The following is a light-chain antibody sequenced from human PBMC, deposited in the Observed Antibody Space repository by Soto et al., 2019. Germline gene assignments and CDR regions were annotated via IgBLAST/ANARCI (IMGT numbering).Light chain of an antibody. V-gene: IGLV1-40*01. CDR3: QSYDSSLSGSRV. Sequence: QSVLTQPPSVSGAPGQRVTIYCTGSSSNIGAGYDVKWYQQLPGTAPKLLIYGNSNRPSGVPDRFSGSKSGTSASLAITGLQAEDEADYYCQSYDSSLSGSRVFGGGTQLTVL. CDR2: GNS. CDR1: SSNIGAGYD. J-gene: IGLJ3*02.